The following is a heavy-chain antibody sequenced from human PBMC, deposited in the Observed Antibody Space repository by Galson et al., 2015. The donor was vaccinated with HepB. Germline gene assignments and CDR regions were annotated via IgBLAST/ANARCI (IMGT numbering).Heavy chain of an antibody. CDR1: GFTFSSYA. D-gene: IGHD4-17*01. J-gene: IGHJ4*02. CDR3: ARDNRDYGDPYFDY. V-gene: IGHV3-30*04. Sequence: SLRLSCAASGFTFSSYAMHWVRQAPGKGLEWVAVISYDGSNKYYADSVKGRFTISRDNSKNTLYLQMNSLRAEDTAVYYCARDNRDYGDPYFDYWGQGTLVTVSS. CDR2: ISYDGSNK.